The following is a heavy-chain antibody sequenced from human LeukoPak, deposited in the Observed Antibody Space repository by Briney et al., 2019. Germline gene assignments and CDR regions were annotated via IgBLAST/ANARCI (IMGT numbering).Heavy chain of an antibody. CDR3: VKGLNRDYSGVGDS. CDR2: SSSGVNT. Sequence: GGSLRLSCAASGFTFSSYAMSWIRQAPGKGLEWVSASSSGVNTYYADSVMGRFTISRDNSKNTLYLQVNSLRAEDTGVYYCVKGLNRDYSGVGDSWGQGTLVTVSS. V-gene: IGHV3-23*01. D-gene: IGHD5-12*01. J-gene: IGHJ4*02. CDR1: GFTFSSYA.